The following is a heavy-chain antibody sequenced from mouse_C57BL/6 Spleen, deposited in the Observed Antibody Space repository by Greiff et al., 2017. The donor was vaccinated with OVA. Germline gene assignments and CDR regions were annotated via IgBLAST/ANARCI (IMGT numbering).Heavy chain of an antibody. D-gene: IGHD2-1*01. Sequence: VKLMESGAELARPGASVKMSCKASGYTFTSYTMHWVKQRPGQGLEWIGYINPSSGYTKYNQKFKDKATLTADKSSSTAYMQLSSLTSEDSAVYYCAREDSGNYVDYAMDYWGQGTSVTVSS. CDR2: INPSSGYT. V-gene: IGHV1-4*01. CDR3: AREDSGNYVDYAMDY. J-gene: IGHJ4*01. CDR1: GYTFTSYT.